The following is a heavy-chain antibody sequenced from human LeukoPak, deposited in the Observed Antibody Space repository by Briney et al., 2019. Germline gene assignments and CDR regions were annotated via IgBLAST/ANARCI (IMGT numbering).Heavy chain of an antibody. CDR3: ARVQWELRGVGSYFDY. V-gene: IGHV3-7*01. CDR1: GFTFSSYW. D-gene: IGHD1-26*01. Sequence: GGSLRLSCAASGFTFSSYWMSWVRQAPGKGLESVANIKQDGSEKYYVDSVKGRFTMSRDNAKNSLYLQMNSLRAEDTAVYYCARVQWELRGVGSYFDYWGQGALVTVSS. CDR2: IKQDGSEK. J-gene: IGHJ4*02.